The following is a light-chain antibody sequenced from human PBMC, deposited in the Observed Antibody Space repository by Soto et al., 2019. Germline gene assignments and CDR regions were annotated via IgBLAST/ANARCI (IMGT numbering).Light chain of an antibody. Sequence: VMTQSPATLSVSPGERATLSCRASQSVSSNLAWYQQKPGQAPRLLIYDASNRATGIPARFSGSGSGTDFTLTISSLEPEDFAVYYCQQRSNWPPYTFGQGTKLEIK. CDR2: DAS. CDR3: QQRSNWPPYT. J-gene: IGKJ2*01. V-gene: IGKV3-11*01. CDR1: QSVSSN.